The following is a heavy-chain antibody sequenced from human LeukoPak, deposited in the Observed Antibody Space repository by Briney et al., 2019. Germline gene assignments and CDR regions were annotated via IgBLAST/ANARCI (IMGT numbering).Heavy chain of an antibody. D-gene: IGHD1-1*01. CDR3: ASVPVLKDDDAFDI. Sequence: SETLSLTCAVYGGSFSGYYWSWIRQPPGKGLEWIGEINHSGSTNYNPSLKSRVTISVDTSKNQFSLKLSSVTAADTAVYYCASVPVLKDDDAFDIWGQGTMVTVSS. CDR1: GGSFSGYY. CDR2: INHSGST. V-gene: IGHV4-34*01. J-gene: IGHJ3*02.